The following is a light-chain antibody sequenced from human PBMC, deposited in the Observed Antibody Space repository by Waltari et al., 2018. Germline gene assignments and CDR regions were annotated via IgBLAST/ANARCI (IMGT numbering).Light chain of an antibody. CDR1: SSDVGRHNL. CDR3: CSYAGGTASIL. J-gene: IGLJ2*01. Sequence: QSALTQPASVSGSPGQSITISCTGTSSDVGRHNLVSWYQRHPGKAPKLMIYEDTKRPSGVPNRCSGSKSGNTASLTISGPQAADEANYYCCSYAGGTASILLGGGTKLTVL. CDR2: EDT. V-gene: IGLV2-23*01.